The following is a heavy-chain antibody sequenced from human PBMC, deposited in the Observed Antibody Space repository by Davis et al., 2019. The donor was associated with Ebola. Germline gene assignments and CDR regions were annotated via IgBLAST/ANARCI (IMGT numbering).Heavy chain of an antibody. D-gene: IGHD3-22*01. CDR1: GFTSSGYA. CDR3: TRRRRDDSSVYYDY. CDR2: NLSIANTYAT. Sequence: AGSLTLSCAASGFTSSGYAMHWVCQASGKGLGWVGRNLSIANTYATEYGASVKGRLTISRDDSKNTAYLQMNSLNTEDTAVYFCTRRRRDDSSVYYDYWGLGTLVTVSS. J-gene: IGHJ4*02. V-gene: IGHV3-73*01.